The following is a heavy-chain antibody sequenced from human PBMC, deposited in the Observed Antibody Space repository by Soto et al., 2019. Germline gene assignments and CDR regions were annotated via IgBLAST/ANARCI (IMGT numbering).Heavy chain of an antibody. CDR3: AKDARLS. J-gene: IGHJ5*02. V-gene: IGHV3-23*01. CDR2: ISGSGGHT. D-gene: IGHD2-15*01. CDR1: GFTFTTYL. Sequence: VQLLQSGGGLVQPGGSLRLSCAASGFTFTTYLMTWVRQAPGKGLEWVSTISGSGGHTYYADSVKGRFTISRDNPKNTLYLQMDSLRGEDTAVYYWAKDARLSWGQGTLVTVSS.